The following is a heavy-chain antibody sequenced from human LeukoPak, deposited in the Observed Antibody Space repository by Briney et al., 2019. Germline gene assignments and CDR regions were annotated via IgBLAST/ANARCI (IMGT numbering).Heavy chain of an antibody. CDR3: ARHVLLWFGELYSGY. J-gene: IGHJ4*02. Sequence: GGSLRLSCAASGFTFSSYWMSWVRQAPGKGLEWVANIKQDGSEKYYVDSVKGRFTISRDNAKNSLYLQMNSLRAEDTAVYYCARHVLLWFGELYSGYWGQGTLVTVSS. CDR2: IKQDGSEK. V-gene: IGHV3-7*01. CDR1: GFTFSSYW. D-gene: IGHD3-10*01.